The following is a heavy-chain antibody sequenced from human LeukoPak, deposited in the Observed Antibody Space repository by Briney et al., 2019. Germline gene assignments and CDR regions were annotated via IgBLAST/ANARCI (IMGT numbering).Heavy chain of an antibody. CDR1: GGTFSSSSYY. J-gene: IGHJ3*02. CDR2: IYYSGST. D-gene: IGHD1-1*01. CDR3: ARESWKVPDAFDI. V-gene: IGHV4-39*07. Sequence: SETLSLSCTVSGGTFSSSSYYWGWIRQRPGKGLVWIGSIYYSGSTYYNPSLKSRVTISVDTSKNQFSLKLSSVTAADTAVYYCARESWKVPDAFDIWGQGTMVTVSS.